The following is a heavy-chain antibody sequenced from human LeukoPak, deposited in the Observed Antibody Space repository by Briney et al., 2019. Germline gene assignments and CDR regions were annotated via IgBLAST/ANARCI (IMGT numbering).Heavy chain of an antibody. V-gene: IGHV4-61*01. D-gene: IGHD6-19*01. Sequence: SETLSLTCTVSGGSVSSGSDYWSWIRQPPGKGLEWIGYIYCSGRTNYNPSLKSRVTISVDTSKNQFSLKLSSVTAVDTAVYYCARAKAVATWYFDLWGRGTLVSVSS. CDR3: ARAKAVATWYFDL. J-gene: IGHJ2*01. CDR2: IYCSGRT. CDR1: GGSVSSGSDY.